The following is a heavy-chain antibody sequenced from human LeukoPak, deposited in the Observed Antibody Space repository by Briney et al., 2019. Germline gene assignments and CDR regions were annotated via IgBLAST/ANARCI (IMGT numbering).Heavy chain of an antibody. D-gene: IGHD5-18*01. Sequence: ASVKVSCKASGYTFTSYGISWVRQAPGQGLEWVGWISGSKGKTIYAQKFQGRVTMATDTSTSTVYMEVRSLRSDDTAVYYCARGWKYRFGFYFDYWGQGTLVTVSS. CDR2: ISGSKGKT. CDR3: ARGWKYRFGFYFDY. CDR1: GYTFTSYG. J-gene: IGHJ4*02. V-gene: IGHV1-18*01.